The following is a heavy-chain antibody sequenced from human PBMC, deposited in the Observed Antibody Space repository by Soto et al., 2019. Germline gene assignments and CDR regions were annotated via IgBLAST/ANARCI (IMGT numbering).Heavy chain of an antibody. Sequence: ASVKVSCKASGCTFTSYDINWVRQATGQGLEWMGWMIPNSGNTGYAQKFQGILTMTRNTSISTAYMELSSLRSEDTAVYYCARGNGGSYDWFDPWGQGTLVTVSS. J-gene: IGHJ5*02. CDR3: ARGNGGSYDWFDP. D-gene: IGHD1-26*01. CDR2: MIPNSGNT. CDR1: GCTFTSYD. V-gene: IGHV1-8*01.